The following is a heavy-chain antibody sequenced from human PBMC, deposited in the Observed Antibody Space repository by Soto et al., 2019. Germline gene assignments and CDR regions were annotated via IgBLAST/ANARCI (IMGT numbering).Heavy chain of an antibody. J-gene: IGHJ4*02. V-gene: IGHV1-18*01. CDR3: ARAGHYYDSSGYAN. D-gene: IGHD3-22*01. CDR1: GYSFATSG. CDR2: ISAYNGNT. Sequence: QVKLVQSGTEVKKPGASMKVSCKASGYSFATSGMRWVRQAPGQGLEWMGLISAYNGNTNYEQKLQDRVTMTTDPSTSTAYLELRSLRSDDTSVYYCARAGHYYDSSGYANWGQGTLVTVSS.